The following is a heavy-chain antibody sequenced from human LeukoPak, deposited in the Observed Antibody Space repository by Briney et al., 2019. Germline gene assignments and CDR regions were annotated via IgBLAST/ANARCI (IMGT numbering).Heavy chain of an antibody. D-gene: IGHD3-10*01. CDR3: TRAITMVRGVRWIGP. CDR1: GFTFGDYA. CDR2: IRSKAYGGTT. V-gene: IGHV3-49*04. Sequence: PGRSLRLSCTASGFTFGDYAMSWVRQAPGKGLEWVGFIRSKAYGGTTEYAASVKGRFTISRDDSKSIAYLQMNSLKTEDTAVYYCTRAITMVRGVRWIGPRGQGTLVTVSS. J-gene: IGHJ5*02.